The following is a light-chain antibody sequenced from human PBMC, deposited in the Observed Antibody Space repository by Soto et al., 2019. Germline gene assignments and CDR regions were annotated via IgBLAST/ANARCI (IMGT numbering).Light chain of an antibody. CDR2: GAS. V-gene: IGKV3-20*01. J-gene: IGKJ2*01. CDR1: QSVSVTY. Sequence: EIVLTQSPGTLSLSPGERATLSCRASQSVSVTYLAWYHQKPGQAPRLLIYGASSRATGIPDRFSGSGSGTDFTLTISRLEPEDFAVYYCQQFGSSGYTFGQGTKLEIK. CDR3: QQFGSSGYT.